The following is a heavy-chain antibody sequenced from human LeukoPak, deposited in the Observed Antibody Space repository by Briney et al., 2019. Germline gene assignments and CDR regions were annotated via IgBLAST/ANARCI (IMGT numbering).Heavy chain of an antibody. Sequence: GGSLRLSCAASGFTFSSSAMSWVRQVPGKGLEWVSGISASGGSTSYADSVRGRFTISRDNSKNTVFLQMNSLRAEDTAVYYSAKDRSSGWNLGLTGLDYWGQGALVTVSS. V-gene: IGHV3-23*01. CDR3: AKDRSSGWNLGLTGLDY. CDR2: ISASGGST. J-gene: IGHJ4*02. D-gene: IGHD6-19*01. CDR1: GFTFSSSA.